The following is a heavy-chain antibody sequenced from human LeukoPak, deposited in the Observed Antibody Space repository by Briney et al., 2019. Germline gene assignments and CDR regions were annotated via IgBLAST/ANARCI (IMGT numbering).Heavy chain of an antibody. CDR1: GYTFTSYD. CDR2: IIPIFGTA. CDR3: ARDPVEMATISFAGAFDI. V-gene: IGHV1-69*06. D-gene: IGHD5-24*01. J-gene: IGHJ3*02. Sequence: GASVKVSCKASGYTFTSYDINWVRQAPGQGLEWMGGIIPIFGTANYAQKFQGRVTITADKSTSTAYMELSSLRSEDTAVYYCARDPVEMATISFAGAFDIWGQGTMVTVSS.